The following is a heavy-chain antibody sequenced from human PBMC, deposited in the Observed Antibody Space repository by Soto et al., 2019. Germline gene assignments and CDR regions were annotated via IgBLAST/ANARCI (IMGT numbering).Heavy chain of an antibody. CDR2: IYYSGST. CDR3: ARDYYGSFNWFDP. J-gene: IGHJ5*02. CDR1: GGSISSGDYY. Sequence: SETLSLTCTVSGGSISSGDYYWSWIRQPPGKGLEWIGYIYYSGSTYYNPSLKSRVTISVDTSKNQFSLKLSSVTAADTAVYYCARDYYGSFNWFDPWGKGTLVTVSS. D-gene: IGHD3-10*01. V-gene: IGHV4-30-4*01.